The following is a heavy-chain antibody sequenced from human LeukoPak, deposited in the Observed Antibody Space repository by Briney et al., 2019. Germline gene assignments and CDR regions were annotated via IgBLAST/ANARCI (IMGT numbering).Heavy chain of an antibody. CDR2: INPNSGET. CDR3: ARDRGYSNTERGFDY. Sequence: ASVKVSCKTSGYTFTDYYSHWVRQAPGQGLEWMGWINPNSGETNSAQKFQGRVTMTGDTSISTAYMELRRVTSDDTAVYYCARDRGYSNTERGFDYWGQGTLVTVSS. J-gene: IGHJ4*02. CDR1: GYTFTDYY. V-gene: IGHV1-2*02. D-gene: IGHD4-11*01.